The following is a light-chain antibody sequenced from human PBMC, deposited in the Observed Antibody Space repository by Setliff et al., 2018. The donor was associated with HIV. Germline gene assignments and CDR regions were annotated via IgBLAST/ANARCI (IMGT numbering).Light chain of an antibody. CDR1: QSISRY. CDR3: QQSYNTPLT. CDR2: GAS. Sequence: DIQMTQSPSSLSASVGDRVTITCRASQSISRYLHWYQQKPGKAPNLLIFGASSLQSGVPSRFSGSGSGTEFTLTISSLQPEDFATYFCQQSYNTPLTFGGGTKVDIK. J-gene: IGKJ4*01. V-gene: IGKV1-39*01.